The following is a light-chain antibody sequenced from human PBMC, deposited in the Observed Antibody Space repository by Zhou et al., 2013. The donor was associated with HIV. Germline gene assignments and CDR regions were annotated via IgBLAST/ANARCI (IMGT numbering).Light chain of an antibody. J-gene: IGKJ3*01. CDR2: GAS. Sequence: EIVLTQSPATLSLSPGERATLSCRASQSVSSSYLAWYQQRPGQAPRLLVYGASTRATGIPDRFSGSGSETVFTLTVSRVEPEDSAVYYCQQYGSSPTFGPGTKVDMK. CDR3: QQYGSSPT. V-gene: IGKV3-20*01. CDR1: QSVSSSY.